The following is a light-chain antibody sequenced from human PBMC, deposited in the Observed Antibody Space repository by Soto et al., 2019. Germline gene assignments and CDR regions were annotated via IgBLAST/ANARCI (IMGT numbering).Light chain of an antibody. CDR2: EVT. CDR3: SSFTSSSLWV. J-gene: IGLJ3*02. Sequence: QSALTQPASVSGSPGQSITISCTGTSSDVGGYNYVSWYQQHPGKAPKVMIYEVTNRASGVSNRFSASKSGNTASLTISGLRAEDEADYHCSSFTSSSLWVFGGGTKLTVL. V-gene: IGLV2-14*03. CDR1: SSDVGGYNY.